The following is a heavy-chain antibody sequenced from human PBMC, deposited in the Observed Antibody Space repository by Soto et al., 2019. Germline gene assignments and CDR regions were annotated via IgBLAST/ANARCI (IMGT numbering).Heavy chain of an antibody. CDR1: GGSISSSSYY. J-gene: IGHJ1*01. V-gene: IGHV4-39*01. Sequence: SETLSLTCTVSGGSISSSSYYWGWIRQPPGKGLEWIGSIYYSGSTYYNPSLKSRVTISVDTSKNQFSLKLSSVTAADTAVYYCARIGYYYDSSGYPGYFQHWGQGTLVT. D-gene: IGHD3-22*01. CDR2: IYYSGST. CDR3: ARIGYYYDSSGYPGYFQH.